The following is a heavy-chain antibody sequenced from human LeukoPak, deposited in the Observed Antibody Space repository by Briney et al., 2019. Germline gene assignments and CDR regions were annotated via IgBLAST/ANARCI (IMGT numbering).Heavy chain of an antibody. CDR2: ISSSSSYI. V-gene: IGHV3-21*01. CDR3: ARAILRGRLNDAFDI. J-gene: IGHJ3*02. Sequence: GGSLRLSCAASGLTFSSYSMNWVRQVPGKGLEWVSSISSSSSYIYYADSVKGRFTISRDNAKNSLYLQMNSLRAEDTAVYYCARAILRGRLNDAFDIWGQGTMVTVSS. CDR1: GLTFSSYS. D-gene: IGHD2-21*02.